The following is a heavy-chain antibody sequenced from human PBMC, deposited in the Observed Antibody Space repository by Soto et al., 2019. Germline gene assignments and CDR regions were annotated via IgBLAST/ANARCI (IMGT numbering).Heavy chain of an antibody. Sequence: PSETLSLTCAVSGGSISSGGYSWSWIRQPPGKGLEWIGYIYHSGSTYYNPSLKSRVTISVDRSKNQFSLKLSSVTAADTAVYYCARDFGGGWFDPWGQGTLVTVSS. CDR2: IYHSGST. CDR3: ARDFGGGWFDP. V-gene: IGHV4-30-2*01. J-gene: IGHJ5*02. CDR1: GGSISSGGYS. D-gene: IGHD3-3*01.